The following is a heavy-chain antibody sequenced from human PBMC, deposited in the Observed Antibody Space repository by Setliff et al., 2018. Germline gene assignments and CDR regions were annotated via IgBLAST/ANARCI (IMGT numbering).Heavy chain of an antibody. V-gene: IGHV1-69*05. Sequence: SVKVSCKTSGYTFTNFGINWVRQAPGQGLEWMGGTIPIFGTTNYAQEFQGRVTIITDESTSTAYMELSSLRFEDTAVYYCAREGVDTRSSTDYRYYMDLWGKGTTVTVSS. CDR2: TIPIFGTT. CDR1: GYTFTNFG. D-gene: IGHD5-18*01. J-gene: IGHJ6*03. CDR3: AREGVDTRSSTDYRYYMDL.